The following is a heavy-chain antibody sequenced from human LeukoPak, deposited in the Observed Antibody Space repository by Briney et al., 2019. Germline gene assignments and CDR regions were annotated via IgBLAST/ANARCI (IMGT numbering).Heavy chain of an antibody. CDR1: GDSVSRYY. V-gene: IGHV4-59*08. CDR3: ARLRLRYTRNGDLNSYEVFDM. CDR2: VYYSGST. D-gene: IGHD2-21*01. J-gene: IGHJ3*02. Sequence: SSETLSLTCSVSGDSVSRYYWSWIRKPPGQGLEYIGHVYYSGSTDYNPSLKSRLTMSVDSSMNQFSPKLSSVTAADPAVYYCARLRLRYTRNGDLNSYEVFDMGGQGTVVTVPS.